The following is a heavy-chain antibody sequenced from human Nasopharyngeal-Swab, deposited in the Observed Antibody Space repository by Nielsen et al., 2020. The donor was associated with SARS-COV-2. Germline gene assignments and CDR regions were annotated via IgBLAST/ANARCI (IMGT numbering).Heavy chain of an antibody. V-gene: IGHV4-31*03. CDR3: ARESGGNSVLGAFDI. CDR2: IYYSGST. J-gene: IGHJ3*02. Sequence: LRLSCTVSGGSISSGGYYWSWIRQHPGKGLEWIGYIYYSGSTYYNPSLKSRVTISVDTSKNQFSLKLSSVTAADTAAYYCARESGGNSVLGAFDIWGQGTMVTVSS. D-gene: IGHD4-23*01. CDR1: GGSISSGGYY.